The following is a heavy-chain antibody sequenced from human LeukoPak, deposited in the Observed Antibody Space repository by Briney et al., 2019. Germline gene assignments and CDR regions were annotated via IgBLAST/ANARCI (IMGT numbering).Heavy chain of an antibody. CDR2: ISNDGSNK. CDR1: GFTLGGYV. CDR3: ARGNTADY. V-gene: IGHV3-30*03. D-gene: IGHD2-21*02. J-gene: IGHJ4*02. Sequence: GGSLRLSCVASGFTLGGYVMHWVRQAPGKGLEWVAIISNDGSNKDYADSVRGRFTISRDNSKNTLYLETNSLRTEDTAVYYCARGNTADYWGQGTLVTVSS.